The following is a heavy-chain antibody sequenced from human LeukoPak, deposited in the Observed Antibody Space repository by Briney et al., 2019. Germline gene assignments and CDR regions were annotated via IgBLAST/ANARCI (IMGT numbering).Heavy chain of an antibody. CDR3: AKDIYRGLDMATRPDY. D-gene: IGHD5-24*01. Sequence: GGSLRLSCAASGFTFDDYAMHWGRQAPGEGLGWVSLICGDAGSTYYADSVKGRFTISRDDSKNSLYLQMNSLRTEDTAFYYCAKDIYRGLDMATRPDYWGQGTLVTVSS. CDR1: GFTFDDYA. V-gene: IGHV3-43*02. CDR2: ICGDAGST. J-gene: IGHJ4*02.